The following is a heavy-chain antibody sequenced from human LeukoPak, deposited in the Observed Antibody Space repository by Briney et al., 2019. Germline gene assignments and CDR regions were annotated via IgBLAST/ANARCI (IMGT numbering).Heavy chain of an antibody. CDR2: SIRIFGTR. CDR1: GGGTFSTHG. V-gene: IGHV1-69*06. J-gene: IGHJ6*03. CDR3: TRGVVVVYYYYMDV. Sequence: ASVKVSCKASGGGTFSTHGISWVRHPAGQGLEWMGGSIRIFGTRNYAQKFQDRVTITADKSTSTDHVDHSSLRSEDTAVYYYTRGVVVVYYYYMDVWDEGTTVTVSS. D-gene: IGHD2-15*01.